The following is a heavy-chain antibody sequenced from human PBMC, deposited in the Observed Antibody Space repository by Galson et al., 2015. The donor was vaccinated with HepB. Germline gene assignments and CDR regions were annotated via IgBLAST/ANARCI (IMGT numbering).Heavy chain of an antibody. J-gene: IGHJ5*02. D-gene: IGHD2-2*01. CDR3: ARARKQYQLLRYWFDP. CDR2: MNPNSGNT. CDR1: GYTFTSYD. Sequence: SVKVSCKASGYTFTSYDINWVRQATGQGLEWMGWMNPNSGNTGYAQKFQGRVTMTRNTSISTAYMELSSLRSEDTAVYCCARARKQYQLLRYWFDPWGQGTLVTVSS. V-gene: IGHV1-8*01.